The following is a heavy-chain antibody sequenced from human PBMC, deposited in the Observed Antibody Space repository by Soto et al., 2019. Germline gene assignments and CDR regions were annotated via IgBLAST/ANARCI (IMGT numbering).Heavy chain of an antibody. V-gene: IGHV4-34*01. CDR3: ARGQEGVVATH. CDR2: VKDGGHT. J-gene: IGHJ4*02. D-gene: IGHD5-12*01. CDR1: GGSLSGYY. Sequence: QVQLQQWGAGLLKPSETLSLNCAVTGGSLSGYYWSWIRQPPGKGLEWIGEVKDGGHTNYSPSLRGRVTISSDPSHNQFSLRLNSVTAADTGVYYCARGQEGVVATHWDQGSLVTVSS.